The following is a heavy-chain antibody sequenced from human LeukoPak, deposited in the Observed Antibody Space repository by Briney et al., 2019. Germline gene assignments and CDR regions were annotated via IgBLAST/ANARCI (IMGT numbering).Heavy chain of an antibody. CDR3: TTDSSGWHYFDY. V-gene: IGHV3-15*01. CDR1: GFTFSNAW. D-gene: IGHD6-19*01. J-gene: IGHJ4*02. Sequence: PGGSLRLSCAASGFTFSNAWMSWVRQAPGKGLEWVGRIKSKTDGGTTDYAAPVKGRFTIPRDDSKNTLYLQMNSLKTEDTVVYYCTTDSSGWHYFDYWGQGTLVTVSS. CDR2: IKSKTDGGTT.